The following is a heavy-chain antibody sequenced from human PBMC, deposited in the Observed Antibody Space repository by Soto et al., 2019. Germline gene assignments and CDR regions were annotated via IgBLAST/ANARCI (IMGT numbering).Heavy chain of an antibody. J-gene: IGHJ6*02. Sequence: GGSLRLSCAASGFTFSSYAMSWVRQAPGKGLEWVSAISGSGGSTYYNPSLKSRVTISVDTSKNQFSLKLSSVTAADTAVYYCARDMSVLEYYDIPYGMDVWGQGTTVTVSS. CDR1: GFTFSSYA. D-gene: IGHD3-9*01. CDR3: ARDMSVLEYYDIPYGMDV. CDR2: ISGSGGST. V-gene: IGHV3-23*02.